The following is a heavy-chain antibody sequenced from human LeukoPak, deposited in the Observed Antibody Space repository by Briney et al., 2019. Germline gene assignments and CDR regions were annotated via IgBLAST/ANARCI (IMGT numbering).Heavy chain of an antibody. CDR3: ARDVDESYYYDSSGNPSGAVDI. J-gene: IGHJ3*02. Sequence: GGSLRLSCAASGFTFRRYEIHWVRQAPGKGLEWISYISTSGDTMYYADSVKGRFTISRDNAKNSVYLHMNSLRAEDTAVYYCARDVDESYYYDSSGNPSGAVDIWGQGTTVTVSS. CDR2: ISTSGDTM. V-gene: IGHV3-48*03. CDR1: GFTFRRYE. D-gene: IGHD3-22*01.